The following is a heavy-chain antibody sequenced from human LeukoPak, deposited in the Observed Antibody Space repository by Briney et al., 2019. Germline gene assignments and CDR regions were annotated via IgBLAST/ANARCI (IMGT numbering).Heavy chain of an antibody. CDR2: IYYSGST. V-gene: IGHV4-59*01. Sequence: PSETLSLTCTVSGGSISSYYWSWIRQPPGKGLEWIGYIYYSGSTNYNPSLKSRVTISVDTSKNQFSLKLSSVTAVDTAVYYCARVSLCGGAFHSDYYFDYWGQGTLVTVSS. D-gene: IGHD2-21*02. CDR3: ARVSLCGGAFHSDYYFDY. CDR1: GGSISSYY. J-gene: IGHJ4*02.